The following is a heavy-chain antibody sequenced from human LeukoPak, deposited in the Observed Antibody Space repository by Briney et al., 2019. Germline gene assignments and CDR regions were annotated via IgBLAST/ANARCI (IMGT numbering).Heavy chain of an antibody. CDR1: GYTFTSYA. D-gene: IGHD3-22*01. Sequence: GASVKVSCKASGYTFTSYAISWVRQAPGQGLEWMGRIIPIFGTANYAQKFQGRVTITTDESTSTAYMELSSLRSEDTAVYYCARDIYYDSSGSIPFDYWGQGTLVTVSS. J-gene: IGHJ4*02. CDR3: ARDIYYDSSGSIPFDY. CDR2: IIPIFGTA. V-gene: IGHV1-69*05.